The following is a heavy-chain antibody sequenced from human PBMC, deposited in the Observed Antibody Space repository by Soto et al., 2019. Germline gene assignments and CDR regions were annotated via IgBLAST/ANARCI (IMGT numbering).Heavy chain of an antibody. CDR3: AAGGRTTGWPH. J-gene: IGHJ4*02. Sequence: GGSLRLSCAASGLTFSSYSLTWVRQSPGKGLEWVSIISGSAVFTYYADSVKGRFTISRDNSRNTLYLQMNSLRAEDTAIYYCAAGGRTTGWPHWGQGTLVTVSS. V-gene: IGHV3-23*01. CDR1: GLTFSSYS. CDR2: ISGSAVFT. D-gene: IGHD2-15*01.